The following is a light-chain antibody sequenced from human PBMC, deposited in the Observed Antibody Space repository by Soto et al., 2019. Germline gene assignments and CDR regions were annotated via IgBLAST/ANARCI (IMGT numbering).Light chain of an antibody. V-gene: IGKV3-15*01. CDR2: GAS. J-gene: IGKJ3*01. CDR1: QSVSSN. CDR3: QQYNNWPPVT. Sequence: EVVMTQSPATLSVSPGERATLSCRASQSVSSNLAWYQQKPGQAPRLLIYGASTRATGIPARFSGSGSGTEFTLTISSLQSEDFAVYYCQQYNNWPPVTFGPGTKVDNK.